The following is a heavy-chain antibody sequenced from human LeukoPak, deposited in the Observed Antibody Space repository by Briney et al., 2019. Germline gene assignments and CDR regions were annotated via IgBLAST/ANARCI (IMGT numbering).Heavy chain of an antibody. J-gene: IGHJ4*02. CDR2: ISSNGGST. CDR1: GFTFSSYA. V-gene: IGHV3-64*01. Sequence: PGGPLRLTCAASGFTFSSYAMHWVRQAPGKGLEYVSAISSNGGSTYYANSVKGRFTISRDNSKNTLYLQMGSLRAEDMAVYYCASRTPGGWGQGTLVTVSS. CDR3: ASRTPGG. D-gene: IGHD1-14*01.